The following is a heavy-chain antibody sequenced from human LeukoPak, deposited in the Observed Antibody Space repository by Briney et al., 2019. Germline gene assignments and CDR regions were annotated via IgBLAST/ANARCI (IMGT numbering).Heavy chain of an antibody. CDR3: AKNTRILRLGELSFFDY. J-gene: IGHJ4*02. CDR1: RFIFSNYW. V-gene: IGHV3-23*01. D-gene: IGHD3-16*02. Sequence: PGGSLRLSCSASRFIFSNYWMSWVRQAPGKGLEWVSAISGSGGSTYYADSVKGRFTISRDNSKNTLYLQMNSLRAEDTAVYYCAKNTRILRLGELSFFDYWGQGTLVTVSS. CDR2: ISGSGGST.